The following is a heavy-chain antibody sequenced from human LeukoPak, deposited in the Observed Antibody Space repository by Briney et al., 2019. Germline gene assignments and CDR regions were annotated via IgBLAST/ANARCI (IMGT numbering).Heavy chain of an antibody. CDR3: ARIPLVWSSPKGAFDI. J-gene: IGHJ3*02. V-gene: IGHV4-4*02. Sequence: PSVTLSLTCAVSGGSIRSSNWWSGVRPPPGKGLDWIGEIYHSRSTNYNPSHKSRVTISGDKSKNRFSLKVSSVTAADTAVYYCARIPLVWSSPKGAFDIWGQGTMVT. CDR2: IYHSRST. D-gene: IGHD3-10*01. CDR1: GGSIRSSNW.